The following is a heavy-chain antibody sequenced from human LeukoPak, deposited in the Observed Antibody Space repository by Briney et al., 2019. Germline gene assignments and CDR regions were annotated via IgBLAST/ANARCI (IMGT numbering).Heavy chain of an antibody. J-gene: IGHJ6*03. CDR1: GFTFSDYY. Sequence: GGSLRLSSAASGFTFSDYYMSWIRQAPGKGLEWVSYISSSGSTIYYADSVKGRFTISRDNAKNSLYLQMNSLRAEDTAVYYCARADRAEYYYYYYMDVWGKGTTVTVSS. D-gene: IGHD1-14*01. V-gene: IGHV3-11*04. CDR2: ISSSGSTI. CDR3: ARADRAEYYYYYYMDV.